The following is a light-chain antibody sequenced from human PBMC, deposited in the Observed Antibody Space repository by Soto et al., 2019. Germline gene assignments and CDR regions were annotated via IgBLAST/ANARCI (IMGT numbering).Light chain of an antibody. CDR1: QGISSW. J-gene: IGKJ4*01. Sequence: DIQMTQSPSSLSASVGDRVTITCRASQGISSWLAWYQQKPEKAPKSLIYAASNLQSGVPSRFSGSRSSTDFTLTISSLQPEDFSTYYCQQYNSYPLTFGGGTKVEIK. V-gene: IGKV1D-16*01. CDR2: AAS. CDR3: QQYNSYPLT.